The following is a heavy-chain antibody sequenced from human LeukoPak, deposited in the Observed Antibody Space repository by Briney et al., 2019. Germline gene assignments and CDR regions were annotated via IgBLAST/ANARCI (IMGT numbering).Heavy chain of an antibody. CDR2: IYPGDSDT. Sequence: GESLKISCKGSGYSFTSYWIGWVRQMPGKGLEWMGIIYPGDSDTRYSPSFQGQVTISADKSISTAYLQWSSLKASDTAMYYCARYVGSGTPGWDEASYWGQGTLVTVSS. J-gene: IGHJ4*02. CDR3: ARYVGSGTPGWDEASY. D-gene: IGHD3-10*01. V-gene: IGHV5-51*01. CDR1: GYSFTSYW.